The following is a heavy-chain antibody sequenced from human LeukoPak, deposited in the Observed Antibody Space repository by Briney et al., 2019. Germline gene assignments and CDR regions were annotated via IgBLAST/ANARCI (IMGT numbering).Heavy chain of an antibody. CDR1: GFTFSSYS. Sequence: PGGSLRLSCAASGFTFSSYSMNWVRQAPGKGLEWVSSISSSSSYIYYADSMKGRFTISRDNAKKSLYLQMNSLRAEDTAVYYCARRSYCGGDCYGSDAFDIWGQGTMVTVSS. D-gene: IGHD2-21*02. CDR3: ARRSYCGGDCYGSDAFDI. V-gene: IGHV3-21*01. CDR2: ISSSSSYI. J-gene: IGHJ3*02.